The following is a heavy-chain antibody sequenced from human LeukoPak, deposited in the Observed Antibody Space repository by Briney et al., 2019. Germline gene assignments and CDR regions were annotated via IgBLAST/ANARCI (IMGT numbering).Heavy chain of an antibody. CDR3: ARHPPLHYGAETQDY. Sequence: PSETLSLTCAVYGGSFSGYYWSWIRQPPGKGLEWFGEINHSGSTNYNPSLKSRVTISVDTSKNQFSLKLSSVTAADTAVYYCARHPPLHYGAETQDYWGQGTLVTVSS. CDR2: INHSGST. D-gene: IGHD4-17*01. CDR1: GGSFSGYY. V-gene: IGHV4-34*01. J-gene: IGHJ4*02.